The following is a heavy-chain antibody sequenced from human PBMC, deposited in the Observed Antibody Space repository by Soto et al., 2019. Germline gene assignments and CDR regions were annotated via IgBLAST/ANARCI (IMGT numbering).Heavy chain of an antibody. Sequence: PSETLSLTCGVYGGSFSGYYWSWIRQPPGKGLEWIGEINHSGSTNYNPSLKSRVTISVDTSKNQFSLKLSSVTAADTAVYYCASTLYDYYDSSGYQGAGAFDIWGQGTMVTVSS. J-gene: IGHJ3*02. CDR1: GGSFSGYY. V-gene: IGHV4-34*01. CDR3: ASTLYDYYDSSGYQGAGAFDI. D-gene: IGHD3-22*01. CDR2: INHSGST.